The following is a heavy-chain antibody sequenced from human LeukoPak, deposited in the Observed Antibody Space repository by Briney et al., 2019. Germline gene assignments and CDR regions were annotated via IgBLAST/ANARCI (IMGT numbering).Heavy chain of an antibody. J-gene: IGHJ5*02. CDR3: AIGIAAAGYNWFDP. Sequence: GASVKVSCKASGYTFTSYGISWVRQAPGQGLEWMGWISAYNGNTNYAQKLQGRVTMTTHTSTSTAYMELRSLRSDDTAVYYCAIGIAAAGYNWFDPWGQGALVTVSS. D-gene: IGHD6-13*01. V-gene: IGHV1-18*01. CDR1: GYTFTSYG. CDR2: ISAYNGNT.